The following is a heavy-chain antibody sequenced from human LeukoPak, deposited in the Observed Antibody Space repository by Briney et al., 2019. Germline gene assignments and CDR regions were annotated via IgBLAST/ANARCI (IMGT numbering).Heavy chain of an antibody. Sequence: GGSLRLSCAASGFTFSNYWMNWVRQAPGKGLEWVSSISSSSSYIYYADSVKGRFTISRDNAKNSLYLQMNSLRAEDTAVYYCARDKGYYDSSGYYELDAFDIWGQGTMVTVSS. CDR2: ISSSSSYI. D-gene: IGHD3-22*01. J-gene: IGHJ3*02. CDR3: ARDKGYYDSSGYYELDAFDI. CDR1: GFTFSNYW. V-gene: IGHV3-21*01.